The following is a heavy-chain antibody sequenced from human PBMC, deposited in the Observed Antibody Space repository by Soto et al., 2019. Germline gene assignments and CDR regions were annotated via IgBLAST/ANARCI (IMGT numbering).Heavy chain of an antibody. J-gene: IGHJ5*01. D-gene: IGHD2-21*01. CDR1: RGSISSGGYY. V-gene: IGHV4-31*03. Sequence: PSETLSLTCTVSRGSISSGGYYWSWVRQQPGKGLEWIGYIYYSGSAFYNPSLRSRVTMSVDTAKNQFSLTLSSVTAADTAFYYCGRVVEGATRHTDPDSWGQGILVTVS. CDR3: GRVVEGATRHTDPDS. CDR2: IYYSGSA.